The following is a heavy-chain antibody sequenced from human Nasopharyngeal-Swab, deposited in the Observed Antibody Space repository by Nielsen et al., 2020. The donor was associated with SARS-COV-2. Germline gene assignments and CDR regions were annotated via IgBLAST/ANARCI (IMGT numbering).Heavy chain of an antibody. CDR1: AFTFGNYY. V-gene: IGHV3-11*04. D-gene: IGHD5-18*01. Sequence: GESLKISCAASAFTFGNYYMTWIRQAPGKGLEWVSYISGTGDTVYYADSVKGRFTISRDNAKNSLYLQMNSLRAEDTAVYYCARVGHVDTSMSGAFDIWGQGTMVAVSS. CDR2: ISGTGDTV. J-gene: IGHJ3*02. CDR3: ARVGHVDTSMSGAFDI.